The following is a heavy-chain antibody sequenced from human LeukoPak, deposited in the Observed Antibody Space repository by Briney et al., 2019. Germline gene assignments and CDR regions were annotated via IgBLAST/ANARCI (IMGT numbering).Heavy chain of an antibody. V-gene: IGHV4-30-4*01. CDR1: GGSISSGDYY. Sequence: PSETLSLTCTVSGGSISSGDYYWSWIRQPPGKGLEWIGYIYYSGSTYYNPSLKSRVTISVDTSKSQFSLKLSSVTAADTAVYYCARAQRYLLLFDPWGQGTLVTVSS. CDR3: ARAQRYLLLFDP. D-gene: IGHD3-16*02. CDR2: IYYSGST. J-gene: IGHJ5*02.